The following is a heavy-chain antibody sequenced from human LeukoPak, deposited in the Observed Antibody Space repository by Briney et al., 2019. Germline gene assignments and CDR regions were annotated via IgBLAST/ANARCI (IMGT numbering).Heavy chain of an antibody. CDR2: IIPIFGTA. CDR1: GGTFSSYA. J-gene: IGHJ6*03. CDR3: ARDRGGITGGVDYYYYYMDV. D-gene: IGHD3-16*01. V-gene: IGHV1-69*13. Sequence: GASVKVSCKASGGTFSSYAISWVRQAPGQGLEWMGGIIPIFGTANYAQKFQGRVTITADESTSTAYMELSSLRSEDTAVYYCARDRGGITGGVDYYYYYMDVWGKGTTVTISS.